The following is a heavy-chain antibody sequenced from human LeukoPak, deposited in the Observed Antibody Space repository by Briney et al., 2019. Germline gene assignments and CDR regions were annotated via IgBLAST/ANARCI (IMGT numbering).Heavy chain of an antibody. CDR3: ARQTRLIAAAVDY. J-gene: IGHJ4*02. CDR2: IYYSGGT. Sequence: SETLSLTCTVSGGSIRSSSYYWGWIRQPPGKGLEWIGSIYYSGGTYYDPSLKSRVTTAVDTSKNQSSLKLSSVTAADTAVYYCARQTRLIAAAVDYWGQGTLVTVSS. V-gene: IGHV4-39*01. D-gene: IGHD6-13*01. CDR1: GGSIRSSSYY.